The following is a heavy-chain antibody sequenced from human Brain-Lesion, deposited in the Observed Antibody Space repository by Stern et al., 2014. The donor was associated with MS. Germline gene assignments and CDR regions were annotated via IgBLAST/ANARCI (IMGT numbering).Heavy chain of an antibody. CDR2: IKGDGREQ. V-gene: IGHV3-7*01. CDR3: ARRVLVAMGGYPKTLDV. Sequence: VQLVESGGVLVQPGGSLKLSCAASGFTFSRYWMTWVRQAPGKGLEWVANIKGDGREQYSVDSVKGRFTMSRANAKNSHYQQMNSLRAEDTAVYYCARRVLVAMGGYPKTLDVWGRGTTVTVSS. J-gene: IGHJ6*02. CDR1: GFTFSRYW. D-gene: IGHD2-2*01.